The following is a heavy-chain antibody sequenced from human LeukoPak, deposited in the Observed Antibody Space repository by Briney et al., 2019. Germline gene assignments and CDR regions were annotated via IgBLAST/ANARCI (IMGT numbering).Heavy chain of an antibody. CDR3: AKMEGQRLYDYCMDV. CDR2: MSGSGYYT. V-gene: IGHV3-23*01. Sequence: PGGSLRLSCAASGFAFSSFAMSWVRQAPGKGLEWVSAMSGSGYYTYYVESVKGGFTISRENSKNTLYLHMNSLRSDDTAVYYYAKMEGQRLYDYCMDVWGRGTTVTVSS. J-gene: IGHJ6*03. CDR1: GFAFSSFA. D-gene: IGHD3-3*01.